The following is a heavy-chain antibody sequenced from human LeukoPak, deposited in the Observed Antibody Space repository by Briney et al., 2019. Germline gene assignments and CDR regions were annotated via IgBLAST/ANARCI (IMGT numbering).Heavy chain of an antibody. V-gene: IGHV3-49*04. D-gene: IGHD6-19*01. CDR2: IRSKAYGGTT. CDR1: GLTFGDYA. CDR3: TRVRRGQWLSFDYFDY. Sequence: GGSLRLSCTASGLTFGDYAMSWVRQAPGKGLEWVGFIRSKAYGGTTEYAASVKGRFTISGDDSKSIAYLQMNSLKTEDTAVYYCTRVRRGQWLSFDYFDYWGQGTLVTVSS. J-gene: IGHJ4*02.